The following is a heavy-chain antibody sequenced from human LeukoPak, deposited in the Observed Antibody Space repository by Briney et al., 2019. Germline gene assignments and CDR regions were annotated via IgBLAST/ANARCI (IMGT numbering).Heavy chain of an antibody. CDR3: ARGRLYTLDY. Sequence: KPSETLSLTCAAYGGSFSGYYWSWIRQPPGKGLEWIGEINHSGSTNYNPSLRSRVTISVDTSKNQFSLKLSSVTAADTAVYYCARGRLYTLDYWGQGTLVTVSS. J-gene: IGHJ4*02. CDR2: INHSGST. CDR1: GGSFSGYY. V-gene: IGHV4-34*01. D-gene: IGHD3-16*01.